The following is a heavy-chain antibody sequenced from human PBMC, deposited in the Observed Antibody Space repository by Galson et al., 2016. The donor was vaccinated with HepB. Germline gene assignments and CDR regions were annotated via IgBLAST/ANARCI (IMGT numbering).Heavy chain of an antibody. Sequence: SLRLSCAASGFTFSTYAMSWVRQAPRTGLEWVSAISGSDDGTYHADSVRGRFTISRDNSKNTLYLQMNSLRAEDTAVYYCARGGGDGSSRIFAFDFWDQGTMVTVSS. D-gene: IGHD5-24*01. CDR3: ARGGGDGSSRIFAFDF. V-gene: IGHV3-23*01. J-gene: IGHJ3*01. CDR2: ISGSDDGT. CDR1: GFTFSTYA.